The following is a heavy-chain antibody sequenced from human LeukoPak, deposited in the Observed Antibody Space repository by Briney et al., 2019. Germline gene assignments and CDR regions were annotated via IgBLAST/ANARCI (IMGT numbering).Heavy chain of an antibody. CDR3: ARGPSSEPHYYYYYMDV. CDR2: INHSGST. Sequence: SETLSLTCAVYGGSFSGYYWSWIRQPPGKGLEWIGEINHSGSTNYNPSLKSRVTISVDTSKNQFSLKLSSVTAADTAVYYCARGPSSEPHYYYYYMDVWGKGTTVTVSS. D-gene: IGHD6-6*01. CDR1: GGSFSGYY. V-gene: IGHV4-34*01. J-gene: IGHJ6*03.